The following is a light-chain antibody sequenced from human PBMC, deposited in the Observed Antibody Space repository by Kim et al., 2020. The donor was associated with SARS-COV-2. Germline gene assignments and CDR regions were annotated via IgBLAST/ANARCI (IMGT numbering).Light chain of an antibody. CDR3: QQYRELPT. J-gene: IGKJ2*01. CDR1: QSLNSDF. Sequence: SWSPGEGGTISWRASQSLNSDFIPWYQKKPDPAPRLVTYDATKRAAGVPDRFSGSGSATHFTLTISALEPEDFALYYCQQYRELPTFGQGTKLEI. CDR2: DAT. V-gene: IGKV3D-20*01.